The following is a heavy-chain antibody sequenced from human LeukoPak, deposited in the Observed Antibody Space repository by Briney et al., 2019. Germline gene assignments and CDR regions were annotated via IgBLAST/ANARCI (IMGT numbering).Heavy chain of an antibody. V-gene: IGHV4-59*01. CDR2: VDHTGST. CDR1: ADSITMYY. Sequence: SETLSLTCSVSADSITMYYWTWIRQPPGKGLEWIVYVDHTGSTNFNPSLNGRVSISRDTSKNLFSLRLRSVTAADTAVYFCARGRVSSSTWYSTYYYYFYMDVWGKGTTVTVSS. D-gene: IGHD4-11*01. CDR3: ARGRVSSSTWYSTYYYYFYMDV. J-gene: IGHJ6*03.